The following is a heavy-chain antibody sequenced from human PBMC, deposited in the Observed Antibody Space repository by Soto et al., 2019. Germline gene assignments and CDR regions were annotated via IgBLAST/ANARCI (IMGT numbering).Heavy chain of an antibody. D-gene: IGHD1-1*01. CDR2: IKQDGSEK. J-gene: IGHJ5*02. Sequence: EVQLVESGGGLVQPGGSRTLSCAASGFTFSRNWMSWVRQAPGKGLEWVANIKQDGSEKYYADAVKGRFTISRDNVENSLYLQMNSLRAEDTAEYYCARDGDGYPAWGQGTLVNVSS. CDR1: GFTFSRNW. V-gene: IGHV3-7*01. CDR3: ARDGDGYPA.